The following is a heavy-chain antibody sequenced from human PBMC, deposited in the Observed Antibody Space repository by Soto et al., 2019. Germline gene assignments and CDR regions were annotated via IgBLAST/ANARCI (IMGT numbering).Heavy chain of an antibody. V-gene: IGHV6-1*01. Sequence: PSQTLSLTCAISGDSVSSNSSAWNWIRQSPSRGLEWLGRTYYRSKWYNDYAVSVKSRITINPDTSKNQFSLQLNSVTPEDTAVYYCARVSISPGYHGMDVCVQGSTVTDPS. CDR1: GDSVSSNSSA. D-gene: IGHD3-9*01. J-gene: IGHJ6*02. CDR3: ARVSISPGYHGMDV. CDR2: TYYRSKWYN.